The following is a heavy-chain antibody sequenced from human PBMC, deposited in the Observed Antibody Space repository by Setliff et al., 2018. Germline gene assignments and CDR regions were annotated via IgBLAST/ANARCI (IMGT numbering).Heavy chain of an antibody. CDR1: DGSLSTYY. V-gene: IGHV4-59*01. D-gene: IGHD5-12*01. CDR3: ARGGTFRYFDF. J-gene: IGHJ4*02. CDR2: VYYSGTA. Sequence: SKTLSLTCTVSDGSLSTYYWSWIRQPPGKGLEFIGYVYYSGTANYSPSLRSRLTISVDTSKNQFSLKLRSVTAADTAVYYCARGGTFRYFDFWGQGAPVTVSS.